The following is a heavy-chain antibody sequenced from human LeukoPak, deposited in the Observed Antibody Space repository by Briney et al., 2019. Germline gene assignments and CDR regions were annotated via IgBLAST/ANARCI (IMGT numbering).Heavy chain of an antibody. Sequence: PSETLSLTCAVYGGSFSGFYWSWIRQPPGKGLEWIGEINHSGSANYNPSLKSRVTISVDTSKNQVSLKWSSMTAADTAVYYCARGFDGPNAFDIWGQGTMVTVSS. D-gene: IGHD3-9*01. CDR1: GGSFSGFY. CDR3: ARGFDGPNAFDI. V-gene: IGHV4-34*01. CDR2: INHSGSA. J-gene: IGHJ3*02.